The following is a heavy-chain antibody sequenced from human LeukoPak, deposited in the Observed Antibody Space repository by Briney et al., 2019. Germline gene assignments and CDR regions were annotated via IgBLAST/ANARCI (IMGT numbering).Heavy chain of an antibody. CDR1: GFTVSSNY. CDR2: IYSGGST. D-gene: IGHD5-18*01. CDR3: AKRGHGYGSLFDY. V-gene: IGHV3-66*04. Sequence: GGSLRLSCAASGFTVSSNYMSWVRQAPGKGLEWVSMIYSGGSTYHADSVKGRFTISRDNSKNTLDLQMNSLRAEDTAVYYCAKRGHGYGSLFDYWGQGTLVTVSS. J-gene: IGHJ4*02.